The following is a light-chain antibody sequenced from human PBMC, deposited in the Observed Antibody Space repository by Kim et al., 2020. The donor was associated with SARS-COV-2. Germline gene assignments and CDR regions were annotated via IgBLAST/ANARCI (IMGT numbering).Light chain of an antibody. CDR1: QSISTY. V-gene: IGKV1-39*01. CDR2: TAS. J-gene: IGKJ2*01. CDR3: QQSYSTPYT. Sequence: DIQMTQSPSSLSASVGDRVTITCRASQSISTYLNWYQQKQGKAPKLLIYTASSLQSGVPSRFSGSGSGTDFTLTISSLQPEDFATYYCQQSYSTPYTFGQGTKLEI.